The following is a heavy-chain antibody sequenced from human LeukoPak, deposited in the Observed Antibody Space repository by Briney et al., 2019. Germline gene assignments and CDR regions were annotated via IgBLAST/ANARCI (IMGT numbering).Heavy chain of an antibody. CDR2: ISGSGGST. Sequence: GGSLRLSCAASGFTFSSYAMSWGRQAPGKGLEWVSAISGSGGSTYYADSVKGRFTISGDNSKNTLYLQMNSLRAEDTAVYYCAKNRDTAMFRYYYYMDVWGKGTTVTVSS. V-gene: IGHV3-23*01. CDR1: GFTFSSYA. D-gene: IGHD5-18*01. J-gene: IGHJ6*03. CDR3: AKNRDTAMFRYYYYMDV.